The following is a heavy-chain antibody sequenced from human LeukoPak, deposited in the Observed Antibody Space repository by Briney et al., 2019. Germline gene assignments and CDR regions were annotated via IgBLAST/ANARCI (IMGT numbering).Heavy chain of an antibody. V-gene: IGHV3-30*02. CDR3: AKLGQQLVYYFYYYMDV. CDR2: IQYDGSNK. CDR1: GFTFSTYG. D-gene: IGHD6-13*01. J-gene: IGHJ6*03. Sequence: PGGSLRLSCAASGFTFSTYGMHWVRQAPGKGLEWVAFIQYDGSNKYYADSVKGRFTISRDNSKNTLYLQMTSLRAEDTAVYYCAKLGQQLVYYFYYYMDVWGKGTTVTISS.